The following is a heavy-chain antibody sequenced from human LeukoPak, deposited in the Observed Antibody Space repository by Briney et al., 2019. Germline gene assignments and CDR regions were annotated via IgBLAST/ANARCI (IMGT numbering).Heavy chain of an antibody. CDR1: GGSISSGGYY. Sequence: KPSQTLSLTCTVSGGSISSGGYYWSWIRQPPGKGLEWIGYIYHSGSTYYNPSLKSRVTISVDTSKNQFSLKLSSVTAADTAVYYCAREGSSWSAVGFDPWGQGTLVTVSS. D-gene: IGHD6-13*01. J-gene: IGHJ5*02. V-gene: IGHV4-30-2*01. CDR3: AREGSSWSAVGFDP. CDR2: IYHSGST.